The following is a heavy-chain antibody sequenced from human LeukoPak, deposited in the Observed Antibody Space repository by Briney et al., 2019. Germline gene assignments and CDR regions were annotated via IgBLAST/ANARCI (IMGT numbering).Heavy chain of an antibody. Sequence: VKVSCXAXXXTFTXXYXHWVRQAPGQGREWMGWINPNSGGTNYAQKFQGRVTMTRDTSISTAYMELSRLRSDDTAVYYCARTNYDSSGYDYWGQGTLVTVSS. CDR3: ARTNYDSSGYDY. CDR2: INPNSGGT. J-gene: IGHJ4*02. CDR1: XXTFTXXY. V-gene: IGHV1-2*02. D-gene: IGHD3-22*01.